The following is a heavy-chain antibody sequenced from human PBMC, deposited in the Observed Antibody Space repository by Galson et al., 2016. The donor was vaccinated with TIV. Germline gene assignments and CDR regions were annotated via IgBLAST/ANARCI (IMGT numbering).Heavy chain of an antibody. CDR2: IDLSDSYT. D-gene: IGHD3-3*01. Sequence: QSGAEVKNPGESLRISCKGSGHRFTSKWISWVRQMPGKGLEWMGKIDLSDSYTNYSPSFQGHVTLSVDKSISTAYLQWSSLRASVTAMYYCATSRDIESLLEIYGMDVWGQGTTVTVSS. CDR1: GHRFTSKW. J-gene: IGHJ6*02. CDR3: ATSRDIESLLEIYGMDV. V-gene: IGHV5-10-1*01.